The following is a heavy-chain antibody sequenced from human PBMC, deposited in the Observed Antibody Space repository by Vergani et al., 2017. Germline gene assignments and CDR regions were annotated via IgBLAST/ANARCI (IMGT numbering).Heavy chain of an antibody. CDR1: GFTFSSYG. Sequence: QVQLVESGGGVVQPGRSLRLSCAASGFTFSSYGMHWVRQAPGKGLEWVAVISYDGSNKYYADSVKGRFTISRDNSKNTLYLRMNSLRAEDTAVYYCAKDDGIAAAGTPPYTGIDYWGQGTLVTVSS. V-gene: IGHV3-30*18. J-gene: IGHJ4*02. CDR3: AKDDGIAAAGTPPYTGIDY. CDR2: ISYDGSNK. D-gene: IGHD6-13*01.